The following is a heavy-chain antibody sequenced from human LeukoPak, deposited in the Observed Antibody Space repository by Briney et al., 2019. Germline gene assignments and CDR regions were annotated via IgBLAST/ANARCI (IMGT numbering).Heavy chain of an antibody. CDR1: GYSISSGYY. CDR2: IYHSGST. D-gene: IGHD5-18*01. Sequence: SETLSLTCAVSGYSISSGYYWGWIRQPPGKGLEWIGSIYHSGSTYYNPSLKSRVTISVDTSMNQFSLKLSSVTAADTAVYYCARAGGGYSYGYRGDAFDIWGQGTMVTVSS. J-gene: IGHJ3*02. V-gene: IGHV4-38-2*01. CDR3: ARAGGGYSYGYRGDAFDI.